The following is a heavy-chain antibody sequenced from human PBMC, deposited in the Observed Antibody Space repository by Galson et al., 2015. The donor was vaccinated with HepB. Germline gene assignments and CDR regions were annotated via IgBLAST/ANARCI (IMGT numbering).Heavy chain of an antibody. V-gene: IGHV3-23*01. CDR2: ITGNGVTT. D-gene: IGHD1-14*01. Sequence: SLRLSCAASGFISSNYAIVWVRQAPGKGLEWVSTITGNGVTTYYADSVKGRLTISRDNSKNTLYLQIDSLRAEDTAVYYCARRNTYFDSWGQGTLVTVSS. J-gene: IGHJ4*02. CDR1: GFISSNYA. CDR3: ARRNTYFDS.